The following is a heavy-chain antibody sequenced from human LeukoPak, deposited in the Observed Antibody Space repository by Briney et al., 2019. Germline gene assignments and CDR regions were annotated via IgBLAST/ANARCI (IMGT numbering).Heavy chain of an antibody. J-gene: IGHJ4*02. CDR3: AREFGQGYCSSTSCSGFDY. CDR1: GYSISSGYY. Sequence: MSSETLSLTCAVSGYSISSGYYWSWIRQPPGKGLEWIGYIYYSGSTYYNPSLKSRVTISVDTSKNQFSLKLSSVTAADTAVYYCAREFGQGYCSSTSCSGFDYWGQETLVTVSS. CDR2: IYYSGST. D-gene: IGHD2-2*01. V-gene: IGHV4-30-4*08.